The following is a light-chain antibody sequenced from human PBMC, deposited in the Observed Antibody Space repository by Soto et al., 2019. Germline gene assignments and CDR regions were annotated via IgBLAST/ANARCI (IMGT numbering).Light chain of an antibody. CDR1: QGISGW. V-gene: IGKV1-5*01. J-gene: IGKJ4*01. CDR3: QQVKTYPRT. Sequence: DIQMTQSPSTLSASVGDRVTITCRASQGISGWLAWYQQRPGKAPELVIYDDSSLQGGVPSRFSGSGSGTEFTLTITSLQPDDFATYFCQQVKTYPRTFGGGTKVEIK. CDR2: DDS.